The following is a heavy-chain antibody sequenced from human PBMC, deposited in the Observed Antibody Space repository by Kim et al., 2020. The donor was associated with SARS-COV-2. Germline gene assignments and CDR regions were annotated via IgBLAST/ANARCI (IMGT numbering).Heavy chain of an antibody. J-gene: IGHJ4*02. CDR2: IYSGGSST. Sequence: GGSLRLSCAASGFTFSSYAMSWVRQAPGKGLEWVSVIYSGGSSTYYADSVKGRFTISRDNSKNTLYLQMNSLRAEDTAVYYCAKGTDLTIFGVEAFDYWGQGTLVTVSS. D-gene: IGHD3-3*01. CDR3: AKGTDLTIFGVEAFDY. V-gene: IGHV3-23*03. CDR1: GFTFSSYA.